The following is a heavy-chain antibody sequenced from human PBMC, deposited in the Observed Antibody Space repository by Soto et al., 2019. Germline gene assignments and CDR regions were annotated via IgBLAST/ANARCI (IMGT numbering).Heavy chain of an antibody. CDR2: INAGNGNT. D-gene: IGHD6-13*01. V-gene: IGHV1-3*01. CDR3: ARVPSSSWRYYYYGMDV. Sequence: QVQLVQSGAEVKKPGASVKVSCKASGYTFTSYAMHWVRQAPGQRLEWMGWINAGNGNTKYSQKFQGRVTITRDTSXSRXYMELSSLRSEDTAVYYCARVPSSSWRYYYYGMDVWGQGTTVTVSS. J-gene: IGHJ6*02. CDR1: GYTFTSYA.